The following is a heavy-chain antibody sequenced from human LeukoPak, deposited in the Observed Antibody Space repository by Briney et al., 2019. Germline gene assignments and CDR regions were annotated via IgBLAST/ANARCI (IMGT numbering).Heavy chain of an antibody. D-gene: IGHD5-12*01. CDR2: ISSSGSTI. CDR3: AKDRGIVATTLGPY. J-gene: IGHJ4*02. CDR1: GFTFSDYY. V-gene: IGHV3-11*01. Sequence: KPGGSLRLSCAASGFTFSDYYMSWIRQAPGKGLEWVSYISSSGSTIYYADSVKGRFTISRDNAKNTLYLQMNSLRAEDTAVYYCAKDRGIVATTLGPYWGQGTLVTVSS.